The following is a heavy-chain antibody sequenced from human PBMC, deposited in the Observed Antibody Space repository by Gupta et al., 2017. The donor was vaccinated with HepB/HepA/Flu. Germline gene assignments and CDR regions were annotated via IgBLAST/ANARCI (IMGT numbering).Heavy chain of an antibody. V-gene: IGHV3-23*01. CDR2: ISSSGDNT. D-gene: IGHD2-2*01. Sequence: EVQLLESGGGLAQPGGSLRLSCAASGFLFTSYVMGWVRQAPGKGLEWVSSISSSGDNTYYADSVKGRFTISRDKSKNTLYLQMRRLRAEDTAVYYWAKIAEVVPGGVGDFHHWVQGTPVTVSS. J-gene: IGHJ1*01. CDR1: GFLFTSYV. CDR3: AKIAEVVPGGVGDFHH.